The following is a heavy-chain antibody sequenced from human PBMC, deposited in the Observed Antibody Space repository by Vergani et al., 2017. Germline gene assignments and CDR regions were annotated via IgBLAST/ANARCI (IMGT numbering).Heavy chain of an antibody. CDR3: ARISVEDYGDYLCYFDY. D-gene: IGHD4-17*01. Sequence: QESGPGLVKPSETLSLTCTVSGGSISSSSYYWGWIRQPPGKGLEWLAHIFSNDEKSYSTSLKSRLTISKDTSKSQVVLTMTNMDPVDTATYYCARISVEDYGDYLCYFDYWGQGTLVTVSS. J-gene: IGHJ4*02. CDR2: IFSNDEK. V-gene: IGHV2-26*01. CDR1: GGSISSSSYY.